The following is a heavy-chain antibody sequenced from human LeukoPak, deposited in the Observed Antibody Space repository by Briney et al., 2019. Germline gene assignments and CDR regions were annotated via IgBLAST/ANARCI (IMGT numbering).Heavy chain of an antibody. CDR1: GGSISSGSYY. Sequence: SETLSLTCTVSGGSISSGSYYWSWIRQPAGKGLEWIGRIYTSGSTNYNPSLKSRVTISVDSSKNQFSLKLSSVTAADTAVYYCAKHTTYYYGSNWFDPWGQGTLVTVSS. D-gene: IGHD3-10*01. V-gene: IGHV4-61*02. CDR3: AKHTTYYYGSNWFDP. J-gene: IGHJ5*02. CDR2: IYTSGST.